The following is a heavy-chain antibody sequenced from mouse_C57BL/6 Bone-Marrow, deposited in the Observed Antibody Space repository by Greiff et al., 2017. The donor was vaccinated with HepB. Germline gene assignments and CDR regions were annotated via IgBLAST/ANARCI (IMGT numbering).Heavy chain of an antibody. CDR1: GFTFNTYA. CDR2: IRSKSSNYAT. CDR3: VSPYYSNYDWFAY. D-gene: IGHD2-5*01. V-gene: IGHV10-3*01. J-gene: IGHJ3*01. Sequence: EVQRVESGGGLVQPKGSLKLSCAASGFTFNTYAMHWVRQAPGKGLEWVAHIRSKSSNYATYYADSVKDRFTISRDDSQSMLYLQMNNLKTEDTAMYYCVSPYYSNYDWFAYWGQGTLVTVSA.